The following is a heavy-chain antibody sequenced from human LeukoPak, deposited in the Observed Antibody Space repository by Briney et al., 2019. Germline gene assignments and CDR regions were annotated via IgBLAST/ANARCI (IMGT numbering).Heavy chain of an antibody. D-gene: IGHD3-10*01. CDR1: GYTLNALS. CDR3: TTSRRFYYGSGTFQY. V-gene: IGHV1-24*01. Sequence: ASVKVSCKASGYTLNALSIHWVRQAPGKGLEGMGGLDPVDGETIYAQRFQGRVTMTEDTSTDTAYLDLRSLRSDDTAVYYCTTSRRFYYGSGTFQYWGQGTLLTVSS. CDR2: LDPVDGET. J-gene: IGHJ1*01.